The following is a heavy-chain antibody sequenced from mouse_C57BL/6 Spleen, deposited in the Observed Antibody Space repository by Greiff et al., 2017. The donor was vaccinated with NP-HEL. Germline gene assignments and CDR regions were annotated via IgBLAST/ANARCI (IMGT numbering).Heavy chain of an antibody. Sequence: EVKLVESGGGLVKPGGSLKLSCAASGFTFSDYGMHWVRQAPEKGLEWVAYISSGSSTIYYADTVKGRFTISRDNAKNTLFLQMTSLRSEDTAMYYCAECYYGSRGYFGVWGTGTTVTDSS. CDR3: AECYYGSRGYFGV. D-gene: IGHD1-1*01. J-gene: IGHJ1*03. CDR2: ISSGSSTI. V-gene: IGHV5-17*01. CDR1: GFTFSDYG.